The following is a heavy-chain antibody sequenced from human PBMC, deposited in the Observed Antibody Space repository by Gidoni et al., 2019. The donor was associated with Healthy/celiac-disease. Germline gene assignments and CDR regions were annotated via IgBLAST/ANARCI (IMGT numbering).Heavy chain of an antibody. V-gene: IGHV4-59*01. CDR1: GGSISSYY. CDR2: IYYSGST. J-gene: IGHJ6*02. CDR3: ARALGDSTWGGYYYGMDV. D-gene: IGHD2-2*01. Sequence: QVQLQESGPGLAKPSETLSLPCTVPGGSISSYYWSWIRQPPGKGLEWIGYIYYSGSTNYNPSLKSRVTISVDTSKNQFSLKLSSVTAADTAVYYCARALGDSTWGGYYYGMDVWGQGTTVTVSS.